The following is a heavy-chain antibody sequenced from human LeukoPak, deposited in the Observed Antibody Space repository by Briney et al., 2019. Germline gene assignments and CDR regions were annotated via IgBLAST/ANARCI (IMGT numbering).Heavy chain of an antibody. CDR3: AKDPVVVAATPGYFDY. V-gene: IGHV3-74*01. D-gene: IGHD2-15*01. CDR2: INPDGRTT. Sequence: QPGGSPRLSCAAAGFTLSTYWMHWVRQAPGKGLVWVSHINPDGRTTRYANSVTGRFTISRDNSKNTLYLQMNSLRAEDTAVYYCAKDPVVVAATPGYFDYWGQGTLVTVSS. CDR1: GFTLSTYW. J-gene: IGHJ4*02.